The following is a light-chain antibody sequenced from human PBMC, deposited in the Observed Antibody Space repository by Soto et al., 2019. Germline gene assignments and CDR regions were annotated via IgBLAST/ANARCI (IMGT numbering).Light chain of an antibody. J-gene: IGKJ2*01. CDR2: DAS. Sequence: EIVLRQSPATLSLSPGERATLSCRASQSVSTYLAWYQQKPGQAPRLLIYDASNRATGTPARFSGSGSGTDFTLTISSLESEDFAVYYCQQRSNWPRTFGQGTKVDIK. CDR1: QSVSTY. CDR3: QQRSNWPRT. V-gene: IGKV3-11*01.